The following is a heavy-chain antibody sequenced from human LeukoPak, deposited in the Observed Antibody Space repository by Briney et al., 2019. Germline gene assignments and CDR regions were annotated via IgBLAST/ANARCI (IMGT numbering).Heavy chain of an antibody. CDR1: GFTFSSYS. J-gene: IGHJ4*02. CDR2: ISSNSSYI. D-gene: IGHD3-10*01. CDR3: ARDRYYGSGSYDEGFDY. Sequence: GGSLRLSCAASGFTFSSYSMNWVRQAPGKGLEWVSSISSNSSYIYYADSVKGRFTISRDNAKNSLYLQMNSLRAEDTAVYYCARDRYYGSGSYDEGFDYWGQGTLVTVSS. V-gene: IGHV3-21*01.